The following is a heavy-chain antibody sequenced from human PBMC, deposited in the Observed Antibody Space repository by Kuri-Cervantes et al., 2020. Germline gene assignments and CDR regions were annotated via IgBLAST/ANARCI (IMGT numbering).Heavy chain of an antibody. CDR2: INHSGST. D-gene: IGHD3-10*01. V-gene: IGHV4-34*01. CDR1: GGSFSGYY. J-gene: IGHJ4*02. CDR3: ARAKVTMVRGVIRYFDY. Sequence: ESLKISCAVCGGSFSGYYWSWIRQPPGKGLEWIGEINHSGSTNYNPSLKSRVTISVDTSKNQFSLKLSSVTAADAAVYYCARAKVTMVRGVIRYFDYWGQGTLVTVSS.